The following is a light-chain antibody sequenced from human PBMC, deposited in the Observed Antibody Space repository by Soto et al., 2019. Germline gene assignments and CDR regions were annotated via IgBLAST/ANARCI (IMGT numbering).Light chain of an antibody. J-gene: IGLJ2*01. CDR3: QSYDSSTVV. Sequence: NFMLTQPHSVSESPGKTVTISCTRSSGSIASNYVQWYQQRPGSVPTTVIYEGNQRPSGVPDRFSGSTDGSSNSASLTISALQTADEADYYCQSYDSSTVVFGGGTKLTVL. V-gene: IGLV6-57*04. CDR2: EGN. CDR1: SGSIASNY.